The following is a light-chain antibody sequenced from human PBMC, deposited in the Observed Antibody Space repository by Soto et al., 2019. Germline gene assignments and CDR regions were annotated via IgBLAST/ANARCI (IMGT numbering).Light chain of an antibody. CDR2: DAS. J-gene: IGKJ1*01. V-gene: IGKV3-11*01. CDR3: QVRDVWPS. CDR1: QSVSTS. Sequence: IVLTQSPGTLALSPGERAVLSCRASQSVSTSLAWYQHKPGQAPRLFIYDASKRAPGVPARFSGSGSGTDFTLTISSLEPEDFAVYYCQVRDVWPSFGQGTKVEIK.